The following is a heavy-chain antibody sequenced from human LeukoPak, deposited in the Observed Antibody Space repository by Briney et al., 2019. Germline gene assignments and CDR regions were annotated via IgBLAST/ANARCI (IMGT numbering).Heavy chain of an antibody. D-gene: IGHD3-22*01. CDR3: ARGGYYDRSGRLFQGDY. Sequence: GGSLRLSCAASGFTFSSYSMNWVRQAPGKGLEWVSSISSSSSYIYYADSVKGRFTISRDNAKNSLYLQMNSLRAEDTAVYYRARGGYYDRSGRLFQGDYWGQGTLVTVSS. CDR1: GFTFSSYS. J-gene: IGHJ4*02. V-gene: IGHV3-21*01. CDR2: ISSSSSYI.